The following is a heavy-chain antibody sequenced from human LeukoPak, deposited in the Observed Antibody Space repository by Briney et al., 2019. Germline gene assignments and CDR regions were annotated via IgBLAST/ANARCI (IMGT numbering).Heavy chain of an antibody. CDR1: GGSISPHY. D-gene: IGHD2-21*01. Sequence: SETLSLTCTVSGGSISPHYRTRIRQPPGKGLEWIGYIYFTGTTNYNPSLKSRVTISVDTSKNQFFLKLNSVTAADTAVYYCARGGAYSDSWGQGTLVTVSS. CDR2: IYFTGTT. V-gene: IGHV4-59*11. J-gene: IGHJ4*02. CDR3: ARGGAYSDS.